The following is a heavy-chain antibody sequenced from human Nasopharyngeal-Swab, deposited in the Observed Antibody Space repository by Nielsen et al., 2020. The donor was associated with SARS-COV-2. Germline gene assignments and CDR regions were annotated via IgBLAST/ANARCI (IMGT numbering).Heavy chain of an antibody. CDR1: GDSVSSNSAA. V-gene: IGHV6-1*01. Sequence: SQTPSLTRAISGDSVSSNSAAWNWIRQSPSRGLEWLGRTYYRSKWYNDYAVSVKSRITINPDTSKNQFSLQLNSVTPEDTAVYYCAREREGKEQLVLLFDYWGQGTLVTVSS. D-gene: IGHD6-13*01. CDR2: TYYRSKWYN. CDR3: AREREGKEQLVLLFDY. J-gene: IGHJ4*02.